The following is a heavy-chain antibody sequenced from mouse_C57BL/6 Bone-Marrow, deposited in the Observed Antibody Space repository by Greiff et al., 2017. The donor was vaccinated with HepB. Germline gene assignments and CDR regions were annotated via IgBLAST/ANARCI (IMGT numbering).Heavy chain of an antibody. Sequence: QVQLKESGPELVKPGASVKISCKASGYAFSSSWMNWVKQRPGKGLEWIGRIYPGDGDTNYNGKFKGKATLTADKSSSTAYMQLSSLTSEDSAVYFCATIYDGYLYWYFDVWGTGTTVTVSS. CDR1: GYAFSSSW. CDR3: ATIYDGYLYWYFDV. D-gene: IGHD2-3*01. J-gene: IGHJ1*03. CDR2: IYPGDGDT. V-gene: IGHV1-82*01.